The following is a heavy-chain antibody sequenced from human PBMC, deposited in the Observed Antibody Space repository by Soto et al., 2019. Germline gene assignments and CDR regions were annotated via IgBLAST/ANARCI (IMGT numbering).Heavy chain of an antibody. Sequence: GGSLRLSCAASGFTFSSYAMSWVRQAPGKGLEWVSAISGSGGSTYYADSVKGRFTISRDNSKNTLYLQMNSLRAEDTAVYYCAKDWEVVVVVPAAMYNWFDPWGQGTLVTVSS. CDR3: AKDWEVVVVVPAAMYNWFDP. V-gene: IGHV3-23*01. D-gene: IGHD2-2*01. J-gene: IGHJ5*02. CDR2: ISGSGGST. CDR1: GFTFSSYA.